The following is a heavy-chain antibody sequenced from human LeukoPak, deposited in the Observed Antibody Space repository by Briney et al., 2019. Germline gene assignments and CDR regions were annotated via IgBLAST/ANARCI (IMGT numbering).Heavy chain of an antibody. CDR2: IYYSKNT. CDR1: GGSISSSSAY. V-gene: IGHV4-39*07. CDR3: ARIPYYDILTGYGPFDY. J-gene: IGHJ4*02. Sequence: SQTLSLTCTVSGGSISSSSAYWGWIPQPPGKGLEWIGSIYYSKNTYYNPSLKSRVTMSVDTTKNQFSLKLSSVTAADTAVYYCARIPYYDILTGYGPFDYWGQGTLVTVSS. D-gene: IGHD3-9*01.